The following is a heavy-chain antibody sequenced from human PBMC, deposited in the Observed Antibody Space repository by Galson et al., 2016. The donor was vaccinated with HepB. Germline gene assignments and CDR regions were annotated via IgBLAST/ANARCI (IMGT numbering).Heavy chain of an antibody. Sequence: SLRLSCAASGFTFSDHYMDWVRQAPGKGLEWVGRSRDKANSYTTEYAASVKGRFTISRDDSESSLYLQMNSLKTEDTAVYYCARVRAESYFDCWGQGTLVTVSS. CDR1: GFTFSDHY. CDR3: ARVRAESYFDC. J-gene: IGHJ4*02. CDR2: SRDKANSYTT. D-gene: IGHD4/OR15-4a*01. V-gene: IGHV3-72*01.